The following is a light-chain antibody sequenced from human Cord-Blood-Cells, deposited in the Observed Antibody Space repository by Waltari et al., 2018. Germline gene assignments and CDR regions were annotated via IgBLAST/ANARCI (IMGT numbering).Light chain of an antibody. CDR1: QSVSSN. Sequence: EIVMTQSPATLSVSPGERATLSCRASQSVSSNLAWYQQKPGQAPRPLIYGASTEATGIRARVSGGGFGTEFTLNISSLQSEDVAVYCGQQYNNWARTFGEGTKVEIK. J-gene: IGKJ1*01. CDR2: GAS. V-gene: IGKV3-15*01. CDR3: QQYNNWART.